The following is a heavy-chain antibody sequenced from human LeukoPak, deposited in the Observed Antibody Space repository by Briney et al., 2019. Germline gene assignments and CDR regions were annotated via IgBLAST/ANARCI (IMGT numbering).Heavy chain of an antibody. CDR1: GGTFSSYA. D-gene: IGHD6-13*01. J-gene: IGHJ4*02. Sequence: ASVKVSCKASGGTFSSYAISWVRQAPGQGLEWMGRIIPILGIANYAQKFQGRVTITADKSTSTAYMELSSLRSEDTAVYYCARGGLIGHSSSFFDYWGQGTLVTVSS. CDR2: IIPILGIA. CDR3: ARGGLIGHSSSFFDY. V-gene: IGHV1-69*04.